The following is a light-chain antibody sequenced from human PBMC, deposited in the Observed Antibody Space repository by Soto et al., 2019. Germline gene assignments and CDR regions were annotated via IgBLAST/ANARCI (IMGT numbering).Light chain of an antibody. CDR1: PSVSNV. J-gene: IGKJ3*01. V-gene: IGKV3-11*01. CDR3: QQRSDWRFI. CDR2: DAS. Sequence: EIVLTQSPATLSLSPGERATLSCRASPSVSNVLAWYQQKPGQGPRLLIYDASHRATGIPARFSGSGSGTDFTLTISSLEPEDFAVYYCQQRSDWRFIFGPGTKVDIK.